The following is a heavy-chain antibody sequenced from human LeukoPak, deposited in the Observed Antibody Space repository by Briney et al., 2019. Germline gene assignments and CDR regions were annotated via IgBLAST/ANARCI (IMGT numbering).Heavy chain of an antibody. Sequence: SETLSLTCTVSGGSISSGAHYWSWVRHHPWEGLEWIGYIYYSGSSYYNPSLKGRVTISVDTSKNQFSLKLSSVTAADTAVYYCARVGRCSGGTCYGFDPWGQGILVTVSS. CDR1: GGSISSGAHY. J-gene: IGHJ5*02. CDR2: IYYSGSS. CDR3: ARVGRCSGGTCYGFDP. D-gene: IGHD2-15*01. V-gene: IGHV4-31*03.